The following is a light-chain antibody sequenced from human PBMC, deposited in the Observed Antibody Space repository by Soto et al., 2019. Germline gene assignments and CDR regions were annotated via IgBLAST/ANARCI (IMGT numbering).Light chain of an antibody. Sequence: DIQMTQPPSTLSGSVGDRVTITCRASQTISSWLAWYQQKPGKAPKLLIYKASTLKSGVPSRFSGSGSGTEFTLTISSMQPDDFDTYYCQPYNSYSEAFGQGTKVDIK. V-gene: IGKV1-5*03. CDR2: KAS. J-gene: IGKJ1*01. CDR3: QPYNSYSEA. CDR1: QTISSW.